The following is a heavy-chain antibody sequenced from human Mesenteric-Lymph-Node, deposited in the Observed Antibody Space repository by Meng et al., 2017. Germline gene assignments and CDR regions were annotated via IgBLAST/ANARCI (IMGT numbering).Heavy chain of an antibody. Sequence: GGSLRLSCAASGFTFSSYEMNWVRQAPGKGLEWVSYISSSVSTIYYADSVKGRFTISRDNAKNSLYLQMNSLRAEDTAVYYCARDRDPMSSSSLGGDFDYWGQGTLVTVSS. CDR2: ISSSVSTI. J-gene: IGHJ4*02. D-gene: IGHD6-13*01. V-gene: IGHV3-48*03. CDR3: ARDRDPMSSSSLGGDFDY. CDR1: GFTFSSYE.